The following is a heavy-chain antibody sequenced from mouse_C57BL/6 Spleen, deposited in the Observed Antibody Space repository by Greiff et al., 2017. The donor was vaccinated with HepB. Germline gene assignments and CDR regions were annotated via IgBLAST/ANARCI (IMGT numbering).Heavy chain of an antibody. CDR1: GYAFSSSW. V-gene: IGHV1-82*01. J-gene: IGHJ1*03. Sequence: VQLQQSGPELVKPGASVKISCKASGYAFSSSWMNWVKQRPGKGLEWIGRIYPGDGDTNYNGKFKGKATLTADKSSSTAYMQRSSLTSEDSAVYFCARGRSGYFDVWGTGTTVTVSS. D-gene: IGHD1-1*01. CDR2: IYPGDGDT. CDR3: ARGRSGYFDV.